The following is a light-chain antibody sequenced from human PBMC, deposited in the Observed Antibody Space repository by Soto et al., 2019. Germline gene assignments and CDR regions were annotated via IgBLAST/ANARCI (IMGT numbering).Light chain of an antibody. CDR3: CSYAGSSTSPYV. CDR1: SSDVGSYNL. V-gene: IGLV2-23*02. J-gene: IGLJ1*01. Sequence: QSALTQPASVSGSPGQTITISCTGTSSDVGSYNLVSWYQQHPGKAPKLMIYEVSKRPSGVSNRFSGSKSGNTVSLTISGLQAEDEADYYCCSYAGSSTSPYVFGTGTKVPS. CDR2: EVS.